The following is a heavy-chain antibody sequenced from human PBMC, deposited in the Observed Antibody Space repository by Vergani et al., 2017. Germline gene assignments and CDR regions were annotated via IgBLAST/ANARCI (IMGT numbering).Heavy chain of an antibody. Sequence: EVQLVQSGAEVKKPGESLKISCKGSGYSFTSYWIGWVRQMPGKGLEWMGIIYPGDSDTRYSPSFQGQVTISADKSISTAYLQWSSLKASDTAMYYCARLGGSGKSFSAAGMLHYWGQGTLVTVSS. CDR1: GYSFTSYW. CDR2: IYPGDSDT. J-gene: IGHJ4*02. V-gene: IGHV5-51*01. D-gene: IGHD6-13*01. CDR3: ARLGGSGKSFSAAGMLHY.